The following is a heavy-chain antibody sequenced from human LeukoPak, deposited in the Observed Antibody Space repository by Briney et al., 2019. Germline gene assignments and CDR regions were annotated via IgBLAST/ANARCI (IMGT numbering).Heavy chain of an antibody. J-gene: IGHJ3*01. CDR1: GFTFSSYS. CDR3: ARDFGPRLYAFDV. Sequence: GGSLRLSCAASGFTFSSYSMNWVRQAPGKGLEWLSYISVSSRNVIDYADSVKGRFTISRDDAKNSLYLQMNSLRAEDTAVYFCARDFGPRLYAFDVWGQGTMITVSP. V-gene: IGHV3-48*04. D-gene: IGHD3-16*01. CDR2: ISVSSRNVI.